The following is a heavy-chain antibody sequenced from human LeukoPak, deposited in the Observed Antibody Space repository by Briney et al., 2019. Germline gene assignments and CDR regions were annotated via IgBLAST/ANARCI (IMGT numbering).Heavy chain of an antibody. D-gene: IGHD6-19*01. CDR2: IRGTGGRT. V-gene: IGHV3-23*01. J-gene: IGHJ4*02. CDR1: GFTLSTYA. CDR3: AKDPRDGYSSGWYFDY. Sequence: PGGSLRLSCAASGFTLSTYAMSSVGQAPGKGLEWVSTIRGTGGRTSYAECVRGRFTISRDNSKNTLYLQMNSLRAEDTAVYYCAKDPRDGYSSGWYFDYWGQGTLVTVSS.